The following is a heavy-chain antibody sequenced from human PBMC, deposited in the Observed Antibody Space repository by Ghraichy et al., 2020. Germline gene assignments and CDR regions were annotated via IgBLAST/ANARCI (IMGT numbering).Heavy chain of an antibody. CDR3: ARDLGSAAVAGGADY. CDR2: INPSGGST. J-gene: IGHJ4*02. CDR1: GYTFTSYY. D-gene: IGHD6-19*01. Sequence: VKLSCKASGYTFTSYYMHWVRQAPGQGLEWMGIINPSGGSTSYAQKFQGRVTMTRDTSTSTVYMELSSLRSEDTAVYYCARDLGSAAVAGGADYWGQGTLVTVSS. V-gene: IGHV1-46*01.